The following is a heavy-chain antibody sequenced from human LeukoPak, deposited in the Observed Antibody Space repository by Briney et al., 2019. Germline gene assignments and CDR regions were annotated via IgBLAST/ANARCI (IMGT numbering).Heavy chain of an antibody. V-gene: IGHV4-59*01. CDR3: ARVSVVVVPAAGFIRHYYYYYYMDV. CDR1: GGSISSYY. J-gene: IGHJ6*03. CDR2: IYYSGST. Sequence: SETLSLTCTVSGGSISSYYWSWIRQPPGKGLEWIGYIYYSGSTNYNPSLKSRVTISVDTSKNQFSLKLSSVTAADTAVYYCARVSVVVVPAAGFIRHYYYYYYMDVWGKGTTVAVSS. D-gene: IGHD2-2*01.